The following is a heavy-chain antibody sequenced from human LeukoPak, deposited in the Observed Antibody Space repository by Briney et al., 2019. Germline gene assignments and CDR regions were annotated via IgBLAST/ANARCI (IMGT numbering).Heavy chain of an antibody. CDR2: IDYSGYT. J-gene: IGHJ4*02. CDR3: ARQTGSGLFILP. CDR1: GGSISSYY. D-gene: IGHD3/OR15-3a*01. V-gene: IGHV4-59*08. Sequence: PSETLSLTCTVSGGSISSYYWSWIRQPPGKGLEWIGYIDYSGYTNYNASLKSQVSISIDTSKNQFSLRLTSVTAADTAVYYCARQTGSGLFILPGGQGTLVTVSS.